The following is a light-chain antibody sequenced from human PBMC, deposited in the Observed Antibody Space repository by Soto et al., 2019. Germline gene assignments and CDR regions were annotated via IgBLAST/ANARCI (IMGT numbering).Light chain of an antibody. J-gene: IGKJ2*01. CDR2: DAS. CDR1: QSVSSY. V-gene: IGKV3-11*01. CDR3: QQRSNWPGT. Sequence: ESALKQSPATVSLSPGERATLSCRASQSVSSYLAWYQQKPGQAPRLLIYDASNRATGIPARFSGSGSGTDFTLTISSLEPEDFAVYYCQQRSNWPGTFGQGTKLEIK.